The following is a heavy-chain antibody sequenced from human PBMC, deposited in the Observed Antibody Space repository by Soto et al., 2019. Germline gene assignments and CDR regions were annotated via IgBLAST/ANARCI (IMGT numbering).Heavy chain of an antibody. CDR3: ARPHYGSGSYSSNREDAFDI. D-gene: IGHD3-10*01. CDR2: IYPGDSDT. Sequence: GESLKISCKGSGYSFTSYWIGWVRQMPGKGLEWMGIIYPGDSDTRYSPSFQGQVTISADKSISTAYLQWGSLKASDTAMYYCARPHYGSGSYSSNREDAFDIWGQGTMVTVSS. J-gene: IGHJ3*02. V-gene: IGHV5-51*01. CDR1: GYSFTSYW.